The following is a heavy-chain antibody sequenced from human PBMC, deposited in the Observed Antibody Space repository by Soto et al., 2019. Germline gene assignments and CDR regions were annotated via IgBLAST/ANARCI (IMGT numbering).Heavy chain of an antibody. J-gene: IGHJ6*03. Sequence: SETLSLTCAVYGGSFSGYYLSWIRQSPGKGLEWIGEINHSGSTNYNPSLKSRVTISVDTSKNQFSLKLSSVTAADTAVYYCASRKIAATTYYYYMDVWGKGTTVTVSS. D-gene: IGHD2-15*01. V-gene: IGHV4-34*01. CDR1: GGSFSGYY. CDR2: INHSGST. CDR3: ASRKIAATTYYYYMDV.